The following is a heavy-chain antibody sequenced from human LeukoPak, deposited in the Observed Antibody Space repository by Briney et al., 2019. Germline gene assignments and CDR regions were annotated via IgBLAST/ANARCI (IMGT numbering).Heavy chain of an antibody. CDR3: ARVICDYVWGSYRCHFDY. J-gene: IGHJ4*02. D-gene: IGHD3-16*02. Sequence: GGSLRLSCAASGFTFSSYWMGWVRRAPGKGLEWVANIKEDGSNLYYLDSVRGRFTISRDNAKNSLHLQMNSLRAEDTAVYFCARVICDYVWGSYRCHFDYWGQGTLVSVSS. V-gene: IGHV3-7*01. CDR2: IKEDGSNL. CDR1: GFTFSSYW.